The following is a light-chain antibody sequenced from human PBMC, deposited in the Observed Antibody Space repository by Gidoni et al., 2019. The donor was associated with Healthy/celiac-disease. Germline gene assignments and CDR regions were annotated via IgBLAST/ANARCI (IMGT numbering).Light chain of an antibody. V-gene: IGKV3-15*01. CDR2: GAS. J-gene: IGKJ1*01. Sequence: EIVMTQSPATLSVSPGERATLSCRASQSVSSNLAWYQQKPGQAPRRLIYGASTRATGIPARCSGSGSGTEFTLTISSLQSEDFAVYYCQQYNNWPPWTCGQGTKVEIK. CDR1: QSVSSN. CDR3: QQYNNWPPWT.